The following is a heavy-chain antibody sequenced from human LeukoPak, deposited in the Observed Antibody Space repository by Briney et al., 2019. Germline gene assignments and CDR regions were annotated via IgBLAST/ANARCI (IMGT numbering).Heavy chain of an antibody. CDR3: ARGPVVQAATGNWFDP. V-gene: IGHV4-4*07. J-gene: IGHJ5*02. Sequence: SETLSLTCTVSGGSISSYYWIWIRQPAGKGLEWIGRIYTSGSTNYNPSLKSRVTMSVDTSKNQFSLKLSSVTDADTAVYYCARGPVVQAATGNWFDPWGQGTLVTVSS. CDR1: GGSISSYY. CDR2: IYTSGST. D-gene: IGHD2-2*01.